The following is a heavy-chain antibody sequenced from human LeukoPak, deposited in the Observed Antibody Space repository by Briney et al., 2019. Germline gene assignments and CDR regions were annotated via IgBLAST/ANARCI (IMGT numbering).Heavy chain of an antibody. V-gene: IGHV6-1*01. D-gene: IGHD2-8*02. CDR3: ARILGVASLDAFDI. CDR2: TYYRSKWYN. CDR1: GDSVSSNSAA. Sequence: SQTLSHTSVISGDSVSSNSAAWNWIRQSPSRGLEWLGRTYYRSKWYNDYAVSVKSRITINPDTSKNQFSLEMISVTPEDTAVYYCARILGVASLDAFDIWGQGTMVTVSS. J-gene: IGHJ3*02.